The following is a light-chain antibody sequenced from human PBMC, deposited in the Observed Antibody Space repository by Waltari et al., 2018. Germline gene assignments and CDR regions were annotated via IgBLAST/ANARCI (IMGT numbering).Light chain of an antibody. Sequence: QMTQSPSTLSASVGHRVTITCRASQSISSWLAWYQQKPGKAPKLLIYKASSLESGVPSRFSGSGSGTEFTLTISSLQPDDSATYYCQQYNSYWTFGQGTKVEIK. CDR2: KAS. J-gene: IGKJ1*01. CDR3: QQYNSYWT. CDR1: QSISSW. V-gene: IGKV1-5*03.